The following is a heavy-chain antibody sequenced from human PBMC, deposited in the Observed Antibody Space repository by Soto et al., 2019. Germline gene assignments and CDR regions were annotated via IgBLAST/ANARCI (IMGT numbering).Heavy chain of an antibody. CDR2: IIPIFGTA. D-gene: IGHD3-16*01. Sequence: SLKVSCKASGGTFSSYAISWVRQAPGQGLEWMGGIIPIFGTANYAQKFQGRVTITADESTSTAYMELSSLRSEDTAVYYCARRTTGGGCYYGMDVWGHVPTVTVSS. J-gene: IGHJ6*01. CDR3: ARRTTGGGCYYGMDV. CDR1: GGTFSSYA. V-gene: IGHV1-69*13.